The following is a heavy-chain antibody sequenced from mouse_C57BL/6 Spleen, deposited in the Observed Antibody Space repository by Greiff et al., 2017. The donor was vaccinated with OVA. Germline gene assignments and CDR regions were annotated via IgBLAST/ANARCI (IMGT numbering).Heavy chain of an antibody. CDR3: ARDYGSSHPFAY. J-gene: IGHJ3*01. CDR2: INPSSGYT. D-gene: IGHD1-1*01. V-gene: IGHV1-4*01. CDR1: GYTFTSYT. Sequence: VQWVESGAELARPGASVKMSCKASGYTFTSYTMHWVKQRPGQGLEWIGYINPSSGYTKYNQKFKDKATLTADKSSSTAYMQLSSLTSEDSAVYYCARDYGSSHPFAYWGQGTLVTVSA.